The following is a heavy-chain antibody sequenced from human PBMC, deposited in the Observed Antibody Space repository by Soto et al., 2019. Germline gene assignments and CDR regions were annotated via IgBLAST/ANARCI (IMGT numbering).Heavy chain of an antibody. CDR1: GGSISSGGYY. V-gene: IGHV4-31*03. CDR3: ARGLGIQLWHRGGMDV. D-gene: IGHD5-18*01. CDR2: IYYSGSN. Sequence: QVQLQESGPGLVKPSQTLSLTCTVSGGSISSGGYYWSWIRQHPGKGLEWIGYIYYSGSNYYNPYLKSRVTISVDTSKNQFSMKLSSGTAADTAVYYCARGLGIQLWHRGGMDVWGQGTTVTVSS. J-gene: IGHJ6*02.